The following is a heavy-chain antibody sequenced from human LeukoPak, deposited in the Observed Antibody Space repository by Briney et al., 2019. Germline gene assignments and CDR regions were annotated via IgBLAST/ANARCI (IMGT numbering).Heavy chain of an antibody. CDR3: ARGRYCSGGSCYSRGLDY. V-gene: IGHV3-13*01. Sequence: PGGSLRLSCAASGFTFSSYDMHWVRQATGKGLEWVSAIGTAGDTYYPGSVKGRFTISRENAKNSLYLQMNSLRAGDTAVYYCARGRYCSGGSCYSRGLDYWGQGTLVTVSS. CDR2: IGTAGDT. D-gene: IGHD2-15*01. J-gene: IGHJ4*02. CDR1: GFTFSSYD.